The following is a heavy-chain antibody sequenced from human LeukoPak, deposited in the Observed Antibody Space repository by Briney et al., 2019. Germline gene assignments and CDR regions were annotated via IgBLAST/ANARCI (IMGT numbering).Heavy chain of an antibody. V-gene: IGHV3-30*03. CDR2: ISYDGSNK. CDR3: ARDQAREGQFDY. CDR1: GFTFSSYG. J-gene: IGHJ4*02. Sequence: GGSLRLSCAASGFTFSSYGMHWVRQAPGKGLEWVAVISYDGSNKYYADSVKGRFTISRDNSKNTLYLQMNSLRAEDTAVYYCARDQAREGQFDYWGQGTLVTVSS.